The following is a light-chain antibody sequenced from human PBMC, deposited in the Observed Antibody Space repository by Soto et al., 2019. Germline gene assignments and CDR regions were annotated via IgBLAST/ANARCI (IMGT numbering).Light chain of an antibody. J-gene: IGKJ1*01. CDR3: QQSYSSPPT. CDR2: AAS. Sequence: DIQMTQSPSSLSASVGDRVTITCGSSQGIRNDLGWYQQKPGKAPKRLIYAASSLQSGVPSRFSGSRSGPDFTLTISSLQPEDFATYYCQQSYSSPPTFGQGTKVDIK. V-gene: IGKV1-39*01. CDR1: QGIRND.